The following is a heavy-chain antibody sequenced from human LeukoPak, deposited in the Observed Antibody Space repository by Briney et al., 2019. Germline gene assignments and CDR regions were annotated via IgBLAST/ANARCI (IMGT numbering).Heavy chain of an antibody. J-gene: IGHJ6*02. Sequence: SETLSLTCTVSGGSISNYYWTWIRQPAGKGLEWIGRIYTSGSTNYNPSLKSRVTMSVDTSKNQFSLKLSSVTAADTAVYYCARDVWFGESYGMDVWGQGTTVTVSS. CDR1: GGSISNYY. CDR2: IYTSGST. V-gene: IGHV4-4*07. D-gene: IGHD3-10*01. CDR3: ARDVWFGESYGMDV.